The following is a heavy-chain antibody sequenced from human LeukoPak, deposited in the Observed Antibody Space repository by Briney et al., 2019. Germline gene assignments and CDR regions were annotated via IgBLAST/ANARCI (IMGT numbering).Heavy chain of an antibody. CDR1: GYTFTGYY. V-gene: IGHV1-2*06. CDR3: ARVQSGYYDSSGYYYAGNAFDI. CDR2: INPNSGGT. J-gene: IGHJ3*02. D-gene: IGHD3-22*01. Sequence: ASVKVSCKASGYTFTGYYMHWVRQAPGQGLEWMGRINPNSGGTNYAQKFQGRVTMTRDTSISTAYMELSRLRSDDTAVYYCARVQSGYYDSSGYYYAGNAFDIWGQGTMVTVSS.